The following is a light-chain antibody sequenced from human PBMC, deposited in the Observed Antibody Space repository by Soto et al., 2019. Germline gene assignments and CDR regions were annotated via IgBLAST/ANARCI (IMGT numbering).Light chain of an antibody. CDR3: QQYGTTLWT. CDR1: QSVSIN. J-gene: IGKJ1*01. V-gene: IGKV3-20*01. Sequence: EIVMTQSPATLSVSPGERATLSCRASQSVSINLVWYQQKPGQAPRLLIYGASSRATGIPDRFSGSGSGTDFTLTIIRLEPEDFAVYYCQQYGTTLWTFGQGTKVDI. CDR2: GAS.